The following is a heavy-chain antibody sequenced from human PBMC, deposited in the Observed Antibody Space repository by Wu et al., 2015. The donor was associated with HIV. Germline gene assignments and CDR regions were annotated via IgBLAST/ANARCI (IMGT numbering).Heavy chain of an antibody. CDR2: VIPVFQTT. V-gene: IGHV1-69*12. D-gene: IGHD2-21*02. CDR3: ARVWGTMRNCGRDSCYFDS. Sequence: QVQLVQSGAEVKKPGSSVKVSCKASGGIFSNTAFSWVRQAPGHGLEWMGGVIPVFQTTNYAQKFQDRVTITADESTNTAYMELTSLTSDDTAVYYCARVWGTMRNCGRDSCYFDSWGQGTLVTVSS. CDR1: GGIFSNTA. J-gene: IGHJ5*01.